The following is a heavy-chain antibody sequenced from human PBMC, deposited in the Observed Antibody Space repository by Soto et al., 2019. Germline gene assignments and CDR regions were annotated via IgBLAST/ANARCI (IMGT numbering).Heavy chain of an antibody. D-gene: IGHD3-16*01. CDR2: ISYDGSNK. V-gene: IGHV3-30*04. CDR1: GFTFSSYA. J-gene: IGHJ4*02. CDR3: AREGGVISSPNYFDD. Sequence: GGSLRLSCAASGFTFSSYAMHWVRQAPGKGLEWVAVISYDGSNKYYADSVKGRFTISRDNSKNTLYLQMNSLRAEDTAVDYCAREGGVISSPNYFDDWGQGTLVTVSS.